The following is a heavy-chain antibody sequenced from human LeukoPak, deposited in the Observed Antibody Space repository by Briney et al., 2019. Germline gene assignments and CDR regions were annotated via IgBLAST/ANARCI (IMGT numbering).Heavy chain of an antibody. CDR2: ISTYNGDT. Sequence: GASVKVSCKASGYTFTSYGISWVRQAPGQRLEWMGWISTYNGDTNYAQKLQGRVTMTTDTSTNTAYMELRSLRSDDTAVYFCARDGALGYCSSTSCRGNWFDLWGQGTLVTVSS. V-gene: IGHV1-18*01. D-gene: IGHD2-2*01. CDR1: GYTFTSYG. J-gene: IGHJ5*02. CDR3: ARDGALGYCSSTSCRGNWFDL.